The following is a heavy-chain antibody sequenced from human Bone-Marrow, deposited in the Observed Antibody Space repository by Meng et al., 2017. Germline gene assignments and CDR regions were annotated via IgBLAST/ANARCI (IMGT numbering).Heavy chain of an antibody. Sequence: QVQLQESGPGLVKPSATLSLPCAVSGGSISSSNWWSWVRQPPGKGLEWIGEIYHSGSTNYNPSLKSRVTISVDKSKNQFSLKLSSVTAADTAVYYCARVSLQATIAAAGVVWFDPWGQGTLVTVSS. CDR1: GGSISSSNW. V-gene: IGHV4-4*02. CDR2: IYHSGST. J-gene: IGHJ5*02. D-gene: IGHD6-13*01. CDR3: ARVSLQATIAAAGVVWFDP.